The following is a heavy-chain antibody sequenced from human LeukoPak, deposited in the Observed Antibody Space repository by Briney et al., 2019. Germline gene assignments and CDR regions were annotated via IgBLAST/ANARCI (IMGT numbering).Heavy chain of an antibody. CDR2: IYSGGST. CDR1: GFTVSSNY. J-gene: IGHJ3*02. Sequence: PGGSLRLSCAASGFTVSSNYMSWVRQAPGKGLEWVSVIYSGGSTYYADSVKGRFTISRDNSKNTLYLQMNSLRAEDKAVYYCARDGDWGFGEFVGAFDIWGQGTMVTVSS. D-gene: IGHD3-10*01. V-gene: IGHV3-53*01. CDR3: ARDGDWGFGEFVGAFDI.